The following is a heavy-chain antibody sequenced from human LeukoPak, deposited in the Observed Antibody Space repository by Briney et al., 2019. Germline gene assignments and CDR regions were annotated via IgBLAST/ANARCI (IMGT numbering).Heavy chain of an antibody. J-gene: IGHJ3*02. CDR2: ISWNSGSI. CDR3: AKDMNEMATIRGGAFDI. CDR1: GLTLDDYA. Sequence: GGSLRLSCAASGLTLDDYAMHWVRQAPGRGLEWVSGISWNSGSIVYADSVKGLFTISRDNAKKALYLQMNRLRAEDMALYYCAKDMNEMATIRGGAFDIWGQGTMVTVSS. D-gene: IGHD5-24*01. V-gene: IGHV3-9*03.